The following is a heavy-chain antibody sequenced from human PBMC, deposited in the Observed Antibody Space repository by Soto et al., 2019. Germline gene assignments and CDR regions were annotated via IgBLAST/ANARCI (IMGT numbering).Heavy chain of an antibody. Sequence: QVQLVQSGAETKKPGSSVKVSCKTSGGAFSNFAVSWVRQAPGQGLEWVGGITPILGTPSYAQKFQGRVTITADVSTTSAYMEITSLTSEDTALYYCVRGGSGSRGDYWGQGTLVTVSS. CDR3: VRGGSGSRGDY. CDR2: ITPILGTP. D-gene: IGHD3-10*01. CDR1: GGAFSNFA. J-gene: IGHJ4*02. V-gene: IGHV1-69*01.